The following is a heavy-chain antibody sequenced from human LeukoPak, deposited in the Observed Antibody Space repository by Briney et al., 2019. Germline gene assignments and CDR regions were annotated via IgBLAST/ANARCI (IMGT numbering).Heavy chain of an antibody. J-gene: IGHJ6*02. Sequence: GGSLRLSCAASGFTFSSYAMSWVRQAPGKGLEWVSAISGSGGSTYYADSVKGRFTISRDNSKNTLYLQMNSLRAEDTAVYYXXXXXXDYYYYGMDVWGQGTTVTVSS. V-gene: IGHV3-23*01. CDR2: ISGSGGST. CDR1: GFTFSSYA. CDR3: XXXXXDYYYYGMDV.